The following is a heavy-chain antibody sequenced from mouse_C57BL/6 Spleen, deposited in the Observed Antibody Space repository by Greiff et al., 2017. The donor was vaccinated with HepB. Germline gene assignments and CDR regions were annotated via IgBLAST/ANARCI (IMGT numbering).Heavy chain of an antibody. Sequence: QVQLKESGAELARPGASVKLSCKASGYTFTSYGISWVKQRTGQGLEWIGEIYPRSGNTYYNEKFKGKATLTADKSSSTAYMELRSLTSEDSAVYFCARCTTVVATGYYYAMDYWGQGTSVTVSS. CDR3: ARCTTVVATGYYYAMDY. V-gene: IGHV1-81*01. CDR1: GYTFTSYG. CDR2: IYPRSGNT. J-gene: IGHJ4*01. D-gene: IGHD1-1*01.